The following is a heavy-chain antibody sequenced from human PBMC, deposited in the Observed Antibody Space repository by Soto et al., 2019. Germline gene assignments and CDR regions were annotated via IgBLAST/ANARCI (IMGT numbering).Heavy chain of an antibody. CDR2: IYSGGST. D-gene: IGHD2-2*01. CDR3: ARDASRSVVVVPAATPDYYYYYYMDV. V-gene: IGHV3-66*01. Sequence: GGSLRLSCAASGFTVSSNYMSWVRQAPGKGLEWVSVIYSGGSTYYADSVKGRFTISRDNSKNTLYLQMNSLRAEDTAVYYCARDASRSVVVVPAATPDYYYYYYMDVWGKGTTVTVSS. CDR1: GFTVSSNY. J-gene: IGHJ6*03.